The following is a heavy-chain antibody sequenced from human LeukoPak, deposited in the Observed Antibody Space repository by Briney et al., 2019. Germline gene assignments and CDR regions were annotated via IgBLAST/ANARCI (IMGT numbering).Heavy chain of an antibody. J-gene: IGHJ4*02. Sequence: PSETLSLTCAVYGGSFSGYYWSWIRQPPGKGLEWIGEINHSGSTNYNPSLKSRVTISVDTSKNQFSLKLSSVTAADTAVYYCARGVDYYDSSGYYYWGQGTLVTVSS. CDR1: GGSFSGYY. CDR3: ARGVDYYDSSGYYY. D-gene: IGHD3-22*01. V-gene: IGHV4-34*01. CDR2: INHSGST.